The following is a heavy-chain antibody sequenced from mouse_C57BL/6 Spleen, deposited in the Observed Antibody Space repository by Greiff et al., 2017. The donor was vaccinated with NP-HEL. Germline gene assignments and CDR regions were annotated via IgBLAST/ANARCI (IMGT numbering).Heavy chain of an antibody. Sequence: VQLQQPGAELVKPGASVKLSCKASGYTFTSYWMQWVKQRPGQGLEWIGEIDPSDSYTNYNQKFKGKATLTVDTSSSTAYMQLSSLTSEDSAVYYCARRGTYYYGSGHWYFDVWGTGTTVTVSS. CDR3: ARRGTYYYGSGHWYFDV. J-gene: IGHJ1*03. D-gene: IGHD1-1*01. V-gene: IGHV1-50*01. CDR1: GYTFTSYW. CDR2: IDPSDSYT.